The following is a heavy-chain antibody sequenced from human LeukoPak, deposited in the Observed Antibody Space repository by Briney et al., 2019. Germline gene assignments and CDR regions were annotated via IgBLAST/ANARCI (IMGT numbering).Heavy chain of an antibody. CDR2: ISSSSSYI. D-gene: IGHD6-19*01. Sequence: GGSLRLSCAASGFTFSSYSMNWVRQAPGKGLEWVSSISSSSSYIYYADSVKGRFTISRDNAKNSLYLQMNSLRAEDTAVYYCAKGWGVAGPDAFDIWGQGTMVTVSS. CDR3: AKGWGVAGPDAFDI. CDR1: GFTFSSYS. J-gene: IGHJ3*02. V-gene: IGHV3-21*01.